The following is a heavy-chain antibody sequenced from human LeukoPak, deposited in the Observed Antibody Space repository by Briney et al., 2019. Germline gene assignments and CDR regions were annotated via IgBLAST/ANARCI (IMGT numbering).Heavy chain of an antibody. Sequence: GASVKVSCKPSGYTFTSYYTHWVRQAPGQGLEWMGIINPSGGDTSYAQKFQGRVTTTRDPSTSTVYMEVVSLRPEDTAVYYCARGCRVVPGVHNVGMTSYYNGMDVWGQGTTVTVSS. J-gene: IGHJ6*02. CDR3: ARGCRVVPGVHNVGMTSYYNGMDV. CDR1: GYTFTSYY. V-gene: IGHV1-46*01. CDR2: INPSGGDT. D-gene: IGHD2-2*01.